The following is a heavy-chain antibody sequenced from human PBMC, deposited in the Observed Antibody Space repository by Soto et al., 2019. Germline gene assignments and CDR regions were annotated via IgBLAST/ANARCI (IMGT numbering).Heavy chain of an antibody. Sequence: EVQLVETGGGLIQPGGSLRLSCAASGFTVSNNYMSWVRQAPGKGLEWVSVIYSGGSTYYADFVKGRFTISRDNSKNTLYPQMNSLRAEDTAVYYCVREHCGGYCHRAFDIWGQGTMVTVSS. CDR2: IYSGGST. J-gene: IGHJ3*02. CDR1: GFTVSNNY. D-gene: IGHD2-21*02. V-gene: IGHV3-53*02. CDR3: VREHCGGYCHRAFDI.